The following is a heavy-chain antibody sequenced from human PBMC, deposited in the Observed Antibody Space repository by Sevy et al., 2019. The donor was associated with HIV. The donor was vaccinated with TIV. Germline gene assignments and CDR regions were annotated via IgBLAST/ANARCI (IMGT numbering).Heavy chain of an antibody. J-gene: IGHJ6*02. V-gene: IGHV3-30-3*01. D-gene: IGHD3-22*01. CDR2: ISYDGSNK. Sequence: GGSLRLSCAASGFTFSSYAMHWVRQAPGKGLEWVAVISYDGSNKYYADSVKGRFTISRDNSKNTLYLQMNSLRAEDTAFDYCARDLYYYDSSGHIRRADYYGMDVWGQGTTVTVSS. CDR1: GFTFSSYA. CDR3: ARDLYYYDSSGHIRRADYYGMDV.